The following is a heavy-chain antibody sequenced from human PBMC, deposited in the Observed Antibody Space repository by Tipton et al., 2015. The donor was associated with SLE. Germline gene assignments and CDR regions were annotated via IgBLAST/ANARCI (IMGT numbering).Heavy chain of an antibody. CDR3: ARERFFARRGFDI. J-gene: IGHJ3*02. CDR1: GGSISSYY. D-gene: IGHD3-10*01. Sequence: TLSLTCTVSGGSISSYYWSWIRQPPGKGLEWIGYIYYSGSTNHNPSLKSRVTISVDTSKNQFSLKLSSVTAADTAVYYCARERFFARRGFDIWGQGTMVTVSS. CDR2: IYYSGST. V-gene: IGHV4-59*01.